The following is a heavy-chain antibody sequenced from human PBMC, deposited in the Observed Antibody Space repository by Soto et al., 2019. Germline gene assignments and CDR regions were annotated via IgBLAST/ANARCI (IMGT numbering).Heavy chain of an antibody. CDR2: IIPIFGTA. Sequence: QVQLVQSGAEVKKPGSSVKVSCKASGGTFSSYAISWVRQAPGQGLEWMGGIIPIFGTANYAQKFQGRVTSTADESTSTAYMELSSRRSEDTAVYYCASLVGATGGVDYYYGMDVWGQGTTVTVSS. J-gene: IGHJ6*02. D-gene: IGHD1-26*01. CDR1: GGTFSSYA. V-gene: IGHV1-69*01. CDR3: ASLVGATGGVDYYYGMDV.